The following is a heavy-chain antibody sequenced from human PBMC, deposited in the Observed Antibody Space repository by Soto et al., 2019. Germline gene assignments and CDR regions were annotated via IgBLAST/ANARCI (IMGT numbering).Heavy chain of an antibody. Sequence: SETLSLTCTVSGGSLSSGAYYWSWIRQHPGKGLEWIGYIYYSGSTYYNPSLESRVTLSVDTSRKQFSLKVSSVTAADTAMYYCAKFAPITGTKGGSYGMDVWGQGTTVTVSS. D-gene: IGHD1-7*01. CDR3: AKFAPITGTKGGSYGMDV. CDR1: GGSLSSGAYY. CDR2: IYYSGST. V-gene: IGHV4-31*03. J-gene: IGHJ6*02.